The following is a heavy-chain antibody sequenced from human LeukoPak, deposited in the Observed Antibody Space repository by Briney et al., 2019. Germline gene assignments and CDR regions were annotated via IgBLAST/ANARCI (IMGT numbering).Heavy chain of an antibody. CDR1: GGSISSGDYY. J-gene: IGHJ5*02. V-gene: IGHV4-30-4*08. D-gene: IGHD3-3*01. Sequence: SETLSLTCTVSGGSISSGDYYWSWIRQPPGKGLEWIGYIYYSGSTYYNPSLKSRVTISVDTSKNQFSLKLSSVTAADTAAYYCARVRVTISIDPWGQGTLVTVSS. CDR3: ARVRVTISIDP. CDR2: IYYSGST.